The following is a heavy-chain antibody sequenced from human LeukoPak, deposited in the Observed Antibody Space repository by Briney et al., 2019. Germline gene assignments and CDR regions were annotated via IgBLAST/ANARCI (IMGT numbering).Heavy chain of an antibody. V-gene: IGHV4-30-4*08. CDR1: GGSINTANYY. Sequence: SETLSLTCIVSGGSINTANYYWTWIRRPPGKGLEWIGYISYSGTPYYNPSLNSRVTISLDTSKNQFSLRLNSVTAADTAMYYCARDRYGDFEDYWGQGTLVTVSS. J-gene: IGHJ4*02. D-gene: IGHD4-17*01. CDR3: ARDRYGDFEDY. CDR2: ISYSGTP.